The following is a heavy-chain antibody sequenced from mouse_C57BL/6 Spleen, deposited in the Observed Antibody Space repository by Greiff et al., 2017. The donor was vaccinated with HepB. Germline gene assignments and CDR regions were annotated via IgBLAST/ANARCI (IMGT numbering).Heavy chain of an antibody. CDR2: IDPSDSYT. D-gene: IGHD1-1*01. CDR1: GYTFTSYW. J-gene: IGHJ3*01. V-gene: IGHV1-69*01. CDR3: ARLLITTVVEGAWFAY. Sequence: VQLQQPGAELVMPGASVKLSCKASGYTFTSYWMHWVKQRPGQGLEWIGEIDPSDSYTNYNQKFKGKSTLTVDTSSSTASMQLSSLTSEDSAVFYCARLLITTVVEGAWFAYWGQGTLVTVSA.